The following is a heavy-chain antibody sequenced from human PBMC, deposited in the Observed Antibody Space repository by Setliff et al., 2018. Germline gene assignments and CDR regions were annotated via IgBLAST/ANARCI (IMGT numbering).Heavy chain of an antibody. J-gene: IGHJ5*02. D-gene: IGHD2-15*01. V-gene: IGHV1-69*05. CDR1: GGTFSSYG. Sequence: SVKVSCKASGGTFSSYGISWVRQAPGQGLEWMGGTIPIFGTTDYAQKFQGRVTMTKDTSTTTGFMELRSLRSDDTATYFCARDRVDFVVPEAAARLDPWGQGTLVTVSS. CDR2: TIPIFGTT. CDR3: ARDRVDFVVPEAAARLDP.